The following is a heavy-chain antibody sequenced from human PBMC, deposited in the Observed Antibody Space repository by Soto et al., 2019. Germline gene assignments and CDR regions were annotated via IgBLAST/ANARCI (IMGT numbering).Heavy chain of an antibody. D-gene: IGHD3-3*02. CDR3: STLADF. CDR2: FDFEDGET. J-gene: IGHJ4*02. V-gene: IGHV1-24*01. CDR1: S. Sequence: SLHWVRQAPGKGLEWMGGFDFEDGETIYAQKFQGRVTVTEDTSTDTAYMELSSLRSEDTALYYCSTLADFWGQGTLVTVSS.